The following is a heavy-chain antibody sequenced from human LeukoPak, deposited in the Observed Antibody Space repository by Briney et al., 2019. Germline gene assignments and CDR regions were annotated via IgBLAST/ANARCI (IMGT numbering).Heavy chain of an antibody. CDR2: ISYDGGDK. CDR1: GFTFSNYA. CDR3: ARDYYDSSGWDAFDI. V-gene: IGHV3-30-3*01. Sequence: GRSLRLSCAASGFTFSNYAIHWVRQAPGKGLEWVAVISYDGGDKYYADSVKGRFTISRDNSKNTLYLQVYSLRAEDTAVYYCARDYYDSSGWDAFDIWGQGTMVTVSS. J-gene: IGHJ3*02. D-gene: IGHD3-22*01.